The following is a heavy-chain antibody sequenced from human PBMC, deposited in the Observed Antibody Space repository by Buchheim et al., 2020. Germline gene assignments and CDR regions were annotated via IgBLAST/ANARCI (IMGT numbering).Heavy chain of an antibody. D-gene: IGHD3-10*01. CDR1: GFTFSSYA. V-gene: IGHV3-30-3*01. CDR2: ISYDGSNK. J-gene: IGHJ6*02. CDR3: ARTRATMVRGVIIMNYYYYYGMDV. Sequence: QVQLVESGGGVVQPGRSLRLSCAASGFTFSSYAMHWVRQAPGKGLEWVAVISYDGSNKYYADSVKGRFTISRDHSKNTLYLQMNSLRAEDTAVYYCARTRATMVRGVIIMNYYYYYGMDVWGQGTT.